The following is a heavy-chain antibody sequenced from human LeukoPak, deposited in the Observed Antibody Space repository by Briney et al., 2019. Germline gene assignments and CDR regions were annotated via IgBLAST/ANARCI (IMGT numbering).Heavy chain of an antibody. CDR3: ARVGRPYGDYLHGY. D-gene: IGHD4-17*01. Sequence: GRSLRLSCAASGFTFSSYGMHWVRQAPGKGLEWVAVISYDGSNKYYADSVKGRFTISRDNSKNTLYLQMNSLRAEDTAVYYCARVGRPYGDYLHGYWGQGTLVTVSS. CDR1: GFTFSSYG. V-gene: IGHV3-30*03. J-gene: IGHJ4*02. CDR2: ISYDGSNK.